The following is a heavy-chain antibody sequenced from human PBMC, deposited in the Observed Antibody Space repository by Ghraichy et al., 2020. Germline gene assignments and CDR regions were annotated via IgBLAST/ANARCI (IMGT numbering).Heavy chain of an antibody. V-gene: IGHV3-7*01. CDR3: ARGKFTVTPGNIDY. J-gene: IGHJ4*02. D-gene: IGHD4-11*01. CDR1: GFTFSSYW. Sequence: GGSLTLSCAASGFTFSSYWMSWVRQAPGKGLEWVANIKQDGSEKNYVDSVEGRFTISGDNTKNSLYLQMDSLRAEDTAMYYCARGKFTVTPGNIDYWGQGTLVTVSS. CDR2: IKQDGSEK.